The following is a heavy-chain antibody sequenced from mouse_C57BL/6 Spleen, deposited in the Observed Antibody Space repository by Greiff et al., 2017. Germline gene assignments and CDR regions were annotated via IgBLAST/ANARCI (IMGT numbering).Heavy chain of an antibody. CDR2: IYPGNSDT. CDR3: TREGYGYDVGY. J-gene: IGHJ2*01. V-gene: IGHV1-5*01. Sequence: EVQLQQSGTVLARPGASVKMSCKTSGYTFTSYWMHWVKQRPGQGLEWIGAIYPGNSDTSYNQKFKGKAKLNAVTSASTAYMELSSLTKEDSAVYYCTREGYGYDVGYWGQGTTLTVSS. D-gene: IGHD2-2*01. CDR1: GYTFTSYW.